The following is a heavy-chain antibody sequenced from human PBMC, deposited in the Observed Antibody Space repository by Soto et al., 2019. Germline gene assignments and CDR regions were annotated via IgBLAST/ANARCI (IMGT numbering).Heavy chain of an antibody. Sequence: SETLSLTCTVSGGSISSYYWSWIRQPPGKGLEWIGYIYYSGSTNYNPSLKSRVTISVDTSKNQFSLKLSSVTAADTAVYYCARVVENYDYIWGSYRYLDYWGQGTLVTVSS. CDR2: IYYSGST. V-gene: IGHV4-59*01. CDR3: ARVVENYDYIWGSYRYLDY. D-gene: IGHD3-16*02. J-gene: IGHJ4*02. CDR1: GGSISSYY.